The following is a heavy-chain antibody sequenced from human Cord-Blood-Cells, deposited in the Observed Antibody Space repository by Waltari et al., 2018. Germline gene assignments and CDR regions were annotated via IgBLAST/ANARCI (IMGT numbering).Heavy chain of an antibody. D-gene: IGHD2-2*02. CDR3: ARGYCSSTSCYTPFYYYYGMDV. J-gene: IGHJ6*02. V-gene: IGHV4-34*01. CDR2: INHSGST. CDR1: GGSFSCYY. Sequence: QVQLQQWGAGLLKPSETLSLTCAVYGGSFSCYYWSWIRQPPGKGLEWIGEINHSGSTNYNPSLKRRVTISVDTSKNQFSLKLSSVTAADTAVYYCARGYCSSTSCYTPFYYYYGMDVWGQGTTVTVSS.